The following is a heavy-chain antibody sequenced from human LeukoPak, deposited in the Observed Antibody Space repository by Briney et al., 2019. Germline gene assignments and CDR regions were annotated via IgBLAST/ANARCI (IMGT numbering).Heavy chain of an antibody. CDR2: IKQDGSEK. D-gene: IGHD6-6*01. CDR1: GFTFSSYW. CDR3: ARDFRVAARTMDV. Sequence: GGSLRLSCAASGFTFSSYWMSWVRQAPGKGLEWVANIKQDGSEKYYVDSVKGRFTISRDNAKNSLYLQMNSLRAEDTAVYYCARDFRVAARTMDVWGKGTTVTVSS. J-gene: IGHJ6*04. V-gene: IGHV3-7*01.